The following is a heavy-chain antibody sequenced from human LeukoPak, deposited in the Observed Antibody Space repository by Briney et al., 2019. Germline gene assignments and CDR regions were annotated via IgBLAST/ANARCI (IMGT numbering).Heavy chain of an antibody. CDR3: ARLYGGDWFDP. CDR1: GGSISSYY. Sequence: SETLSLTCTVSGGSISSYYWSWIRQPPGKGLEWIGYIYYSGSTNYNPSLKSQVTISVDTSKNQFSLKLSSVTAVDTAVYYCARLYGGDWFDPWGQGTLVTVSS. CDR2: IYYSGST. D-gene: IGHD4-23*01. V-gene: IGHV4-59*01. J-gene: IGHJ5*02.